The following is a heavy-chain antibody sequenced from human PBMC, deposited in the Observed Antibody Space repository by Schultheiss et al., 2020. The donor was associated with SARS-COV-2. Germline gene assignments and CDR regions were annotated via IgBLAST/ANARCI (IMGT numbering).Heavy chain of an antibody. CDR2: IYSGGST. J-gene: IGHJ4*02. D-gene: IGHD2-2*02. CDR1: GFTFSSYA. V-gene: IGHV3-66*04. Sequence: GESLKISCAASGFTFSSYAMSWVRQAPGKGLEWVSLIYSGGSTYYADSVKGRFTISRDNSKNTLYLQMNSLRDEDTAVYYCARLGCSSTSCYTTDYWGQGTLVTVSS. CDR3: ARLGCSSTSCYTTDY.